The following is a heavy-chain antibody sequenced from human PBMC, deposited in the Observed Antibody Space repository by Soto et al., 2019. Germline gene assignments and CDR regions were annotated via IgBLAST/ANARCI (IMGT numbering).Heavy chain of an antibody. CDR1: GGSISSYY. Sequence: QVQLQESGPGLVKPSETLSLTYTVSGGSISSYYWSWIRQPPGKGLEWIGYIYYSGSTNYNPSLKSRVTISVDTSKNQFSLKLSSVTAADTAVYYCARDAWEAFDIWGQGTMVTVSS. D-gene: IGHD1-26*01. J-gene: IGHJ3*02. CDR3: ARDAWEAFDI. V-gene: IGHV4-59*01. CDR2: IYYSGST.